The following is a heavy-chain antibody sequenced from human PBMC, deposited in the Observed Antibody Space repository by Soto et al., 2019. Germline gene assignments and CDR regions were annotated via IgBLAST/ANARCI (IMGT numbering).Heavy chain of an antibody. CDR2: IIPNFGTA. J-gene: IGHJ4*02. CDR1: GGTFSSYA. V-gene: IGHV1-69*01. Sequence: QVQLVQSGAEVKKPGSSVKVSCKASGGTFSSYAISWVRQAPGQGLEWMGGIIPNFGTANYAQKFQGRVKITADESTRPASMELSSLRSEDTAVYYCARAHPVAELGYFDYWGQGTLVPVSS. D-gene: IGHD3-10*01. CDR3: ARAHPVAELGYFDY.